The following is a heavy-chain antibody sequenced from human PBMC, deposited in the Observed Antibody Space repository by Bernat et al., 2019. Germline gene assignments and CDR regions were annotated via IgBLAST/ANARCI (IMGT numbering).Heavy chain of an antibody. V-gene: IGHV3-30*18. Sequence: QVQLVESGGGVVQPGRSLRLSCAASGFTFSSYGMHWVRQAPGKGLEWVAVISYDGSNKYYADSVKGRFTISRDNSKNTLYLQINSLRAEDTAVYYCAKDRGGVAYYFDYWGQGTLVTVSS. CDR2: ISYDGSNK. CDR1: GFTFSSYG. CDR3: AKDRGGVAYYFDY. J-gene: IGHJ4*02. D-gene: IGHD3-16*01.